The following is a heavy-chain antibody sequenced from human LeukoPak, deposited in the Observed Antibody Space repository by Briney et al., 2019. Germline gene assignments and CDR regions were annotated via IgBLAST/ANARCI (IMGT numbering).Heavy chain of an antibody. CDR3: AGHPGGDYDILTGYPISPIDY. V-gene: IGHV4-39*01. CDR1: GGSISSSSYY. CDR2: IYYSGST. J-gene: IGHJ4*02. D-gene: IGHD3-9*01. Sequence: PSETLSLTCTVSGGSISSSSYYWGWIRQPPGEGLEWIGSIYYSGSTYYNPSLKSRVTISVDTSKNQFSLKLSSVTAADTAVYYCAGHPGGDYDILTGYPISPIDYWGQGTLVTVSS.